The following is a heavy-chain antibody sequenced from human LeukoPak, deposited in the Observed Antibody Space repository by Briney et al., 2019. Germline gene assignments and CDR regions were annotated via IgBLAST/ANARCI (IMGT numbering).Heavy chain of an antibody. Sequence: ASVTVSCKASGYTFTSYYMHWVRQAPGQGLEWMGIINPSGGSTSYAQKFQGRVTMTRDTSTSTVYMELSSLRSEDTAVYYCARARIQLPYGMDVWGQGTTVTVSS. V-gene: IGHV1-46*01. J-gene: IGHJ6*02. D-gene: IGHD5-18*01. CDR3: ARARIQLPYGMDV. CDR2: INPSGGST. CDR1: GYTFTSYY.